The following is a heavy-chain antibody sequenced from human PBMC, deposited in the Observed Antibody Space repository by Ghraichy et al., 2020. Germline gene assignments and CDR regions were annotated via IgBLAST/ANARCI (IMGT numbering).Heavy chain of an antibody. D-gene: IGHD5-24*01. Sequence: GESLNISCAASGFTFSSYAMSWVRQAPGKGLEWVSAISGSGGSTYYADSVKGRFTISRDNSKNTLYLQMNSLRAEDTAVYYCAKRYERWLQKSGGYYFDYWGQGTLVTVSS. J-gene: IGHJ4*02. CDR2: ISGSGGST. V-gene: IGHV3-23*01. CDR3: AKRYERWLQKSGGYYFDY. CDR1: GFTFSSYA.